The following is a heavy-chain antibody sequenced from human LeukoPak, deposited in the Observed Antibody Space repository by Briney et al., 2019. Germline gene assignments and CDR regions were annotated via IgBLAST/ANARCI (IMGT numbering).Heavy chain of an antibody. Sequence: SETLSLTCTVSGSGYSISGGYYWGWIRQPPGKGLEWIGSIYHTGSTYYNPSLKSRATISVDTSKNQCSLKLSSVTAADTAVYYCARSSGWYWFDPWGQGTLVTVSS. V-gene: IGHV4-38-2*02. CDR1: GSGYSISGGYY. CDR3: ARSSGWYWFDP. CDR2: IYHTGST. J-gene: IGHJ5*02. D-gene: IGHD6-19*01.